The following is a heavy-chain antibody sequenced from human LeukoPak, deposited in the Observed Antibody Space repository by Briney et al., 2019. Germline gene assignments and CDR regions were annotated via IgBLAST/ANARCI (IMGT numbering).Heavy chain of an antibody. J-gene: IGHJ4*02. CDR2: ISGRGRST. CDR1: GFTFSSYA. V-gene: IGHV3-23*01. Sequence: GGSLRLSCAASGFTFSSYAMSWVRQAPGKGLEWVSAISGRGRSTYYADSVKGRLTISRDNSKNTLYLQMNSLRAEDTAVYYCAKESCGGDCFNGSDYLGQGTLVTVPS. CDR3: AKESCGGDCFNGSDY. D-gene: IGHD2-21*02.